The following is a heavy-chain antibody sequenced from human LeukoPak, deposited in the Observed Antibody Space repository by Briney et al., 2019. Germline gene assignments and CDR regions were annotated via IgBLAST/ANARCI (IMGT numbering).Heavy chain of an antibody. Sequence: SQTLSLTCTVSGGSISSGSYYWSWIRQPAGKGLEWIGRIYTSGSTNYNPSLKSRVTISVDTSKNQFSLKLSSVTAADTAVYYCARGGGYCSSTSCPGAFDIWGQGTMVTVSS. CDR3: ARGGGYCSSTSCPGAFDI. CDR1: GGSISSGSYY. D-gene: IGHD2-2*01. V-gene: IGHV4-61*02. J-gene: IGHJ3*02. CDR2: IYTSGST.